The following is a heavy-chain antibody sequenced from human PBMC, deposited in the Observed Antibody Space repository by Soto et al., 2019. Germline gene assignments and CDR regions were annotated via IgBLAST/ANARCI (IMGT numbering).Heavy chain of an antibody. CDR1: GSSISSGPYY. CDR2: IYHSGST. V-gene: IGHV4-30-2*01. J-gene: IGHJ5*02. CDR3: ARVPGA. D-gene: IGHD1-26*01. Sequence: PSQTLSLTCAPSGSSISSGPYYWSWIRQRPGKGLEWIGYIYHSGSTSYNPSLKCRVTISVDRSKNQFSLKLSSVTAADTAVYYSARVPGAWGQGTLVTLSS.